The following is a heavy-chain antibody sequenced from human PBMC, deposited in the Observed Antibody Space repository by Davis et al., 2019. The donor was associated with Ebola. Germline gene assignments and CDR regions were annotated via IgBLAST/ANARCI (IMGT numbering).Heavy chain of an antibody. Sequence: ASVKVSCKASGYTFTSYGFSWVRQAPGQGLEWMGWISAYNGDTTYAQKFQGRVTMTTDTSTSTAYMELRSLRSDDTAVYYCARDGPLISMGPPRNPFDYWGQGTQVTVFS. D-gene: IGHD2-8*01. V-gene: IGHV1-18*01. J-gene: IGHJ4*02. CDR1: GYTFTSYG. CDR2: ISAYNGDT. CDR3: ARDGPLISMGPPRNPFDY.